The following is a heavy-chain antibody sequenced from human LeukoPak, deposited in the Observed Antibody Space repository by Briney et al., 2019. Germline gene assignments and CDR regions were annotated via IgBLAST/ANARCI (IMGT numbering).Heavy chain of an antibody. D-gene: IGHD1-26*01. CDR3: ARAHSGSSLFDY. CDR2: ISSSSSYI. V-gene: IGHV3-21*01. J-gene: IGHJ4*02. CDR1: GFTLSSYS. Sequence: GGSLRLSCAASGFTLSSYSMNWVRQAPGKGLEWVSSISSSSSYIYYADSVKGRFTISRDNAKNSLYLQMNSLRAEDTAVYYCARAHSGSSLFDYWGQGTLVTVSS.